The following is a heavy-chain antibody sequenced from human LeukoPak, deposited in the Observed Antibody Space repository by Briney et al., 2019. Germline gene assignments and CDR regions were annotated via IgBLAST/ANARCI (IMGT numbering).Heavy chain of an antibody. CDR1: GFTFSDYW. CDR2: INQHGSEK. V-gene: IGHV3-7*03. Sequence: GGSPRLSCAASGFTFSDYWMHWVRQAPGKGLEWVANINQHGSEKYYVDSVKGRFTISRDNTRNSLSLQMNSLRDEDTAVYYCARGSSFGAYWGQGTLVTVSS. CDR3: ARGSSFGAY. D-gene: IGHD3-3*01. J-gene: IGHJ4*02.